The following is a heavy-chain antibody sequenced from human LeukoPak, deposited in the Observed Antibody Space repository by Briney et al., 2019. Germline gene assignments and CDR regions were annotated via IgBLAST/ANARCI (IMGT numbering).Heavy chain of an antibody. CDR1: GFTFSSYW. J-gene: IGHJ2*01. CDR2: INSDGSST. V-gene: IGHV3-74*01. Sequence: GGSLRLSCAASGFTFSSYWMHWVRQAPGKGLVWVSRINSDGSSTSYADSVKGRFTISRDNAKNTLYLQMNSLRAEDTAVYYCARALGFGELFWYFDLWGRGTLVTVSS. D-gene: IGHD3-10*01. CDR3: ARALGFGELFWYFDL.